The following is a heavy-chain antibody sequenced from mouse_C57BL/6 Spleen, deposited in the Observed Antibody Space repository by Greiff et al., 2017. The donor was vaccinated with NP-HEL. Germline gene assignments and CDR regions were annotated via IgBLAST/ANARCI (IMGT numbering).Heavy chain of an antibody. V-gene: IGHV5-17*01. D-gene: IGHD3-2*02. CDR3: ARGELRGEEYAMDY. CDR2: ISSGSSTI. J-gene: IGHJ4*01. Sequence: EVQGVESGGGLVKPGGSLKLSCAASGFTFSDYGMHWVRQAPEKGLEWVAYISSGSSTIYYADTVKGRFTISRDNAKNTLFLQMTSLRSEDTAMYYCARGELRGEEYAMDYWGQGTSVTVSS. CDR1: GFTFSDYG.